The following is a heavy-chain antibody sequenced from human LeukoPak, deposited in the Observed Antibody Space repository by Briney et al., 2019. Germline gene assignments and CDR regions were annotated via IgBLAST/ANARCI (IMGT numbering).Heavy chain of an antibody. Sequence: GASVKVSCKASGYTFTGYYMHWVRQAPGQGLEWMGWINPNSGGTNYAQKFQGRVTMTRDTSISTAYMELSRLRSDDTAVYYCARDLSFEELLADYWGQGTLVTVSS. D-gene: IGHD3-10*01. CDR3: ARDLSFEELLADY. V-gene: IGHV1-2*02. CDR2: INPNSGGT. J-gene: IGHJ4*02. CDR1: GYTFTGYY.